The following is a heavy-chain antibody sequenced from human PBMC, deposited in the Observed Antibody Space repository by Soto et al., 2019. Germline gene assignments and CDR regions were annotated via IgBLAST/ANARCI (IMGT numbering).Heavy chain of an antibody. J-gene: IGHJ5*02. V-gene: IGHV4-59*01. D-gene: IGHD1-26*01. CDR1: GGSISSYY. CDR2: IYYSGST. Sequence: SETLPLTCPVSGGSISSYYWSWIRQPPGKGLEWIGYIYYSGSTNYNPSLKSRVTISVDTSKNQFSLKLSSVTAADTAVYYCARDQRDGIVAPGGFDPWGQGTLVTVSS. CDR3: ARDQRDGIVAPGGFDP.